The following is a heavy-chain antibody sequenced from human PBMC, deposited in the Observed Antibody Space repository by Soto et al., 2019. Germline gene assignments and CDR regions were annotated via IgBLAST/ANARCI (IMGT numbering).Heavy chain of an antibody. CDR2: IWYDGSNK. J-gene: IGHJ6*02. Sequence: QVQLVESGGGVVQPGRSLRLSCAASGFTFSSYGMHWVRQAPGKGLEWVAVIWYDGSNKYYADSVKGRFTISRDNSKNTLYLQMNSLRAEDTAVYYCARDEDSSWYRYYYGMDVWGQGTTVTVSS. CDR1: GFTFSSYG. CDR3: ARDEDSSWYRYYYGMDV. V-gene: IGHV3-33*01. D-gene: IGHD6-13*01.